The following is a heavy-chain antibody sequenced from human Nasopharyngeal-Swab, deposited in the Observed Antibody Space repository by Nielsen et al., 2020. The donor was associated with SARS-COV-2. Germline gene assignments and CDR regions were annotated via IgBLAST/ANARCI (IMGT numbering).Heavy chain of an antibody. CDR1: GGSFSGYY. V-gene: IGHV4-34*01. J-gene: IGHJ4*02. Sequence: SETLSLTCAVYGGSFSGYYWSWIRQPPGKGLEWIGEINHSGSTNYNPSLKSRVTISVDTSKNQFFLKLRSVTAADTAVYYCARGPTYRLWGQGTLVTVSS. D-gene: IGHD2/OR15-2a*01. CDR3: ARGPTYRL. CDR2: INHSGST.